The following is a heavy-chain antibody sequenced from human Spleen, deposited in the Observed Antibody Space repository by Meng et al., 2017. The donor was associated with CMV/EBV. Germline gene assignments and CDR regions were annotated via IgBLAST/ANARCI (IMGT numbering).Heavy chain of an antibody. CDR3: ARDWVTIFGVVIMEDY. D-gene: IGHD3-3*01. CDR1: GYTFASYG. Sequence: ASVKVSCKASGYTFASYGISWVRQAPGQGLEWMGWISAYNGNTNYAQKLQGRVTMTTDTSTSTAYMELRSLRSDDTAVYYCARDWVTIFGVVIMEDYWGQGTLVTVSS. V-gene: IGHV1-18*01. J-gene: IGHJ4*02. CDR2: ISAYNGNT.